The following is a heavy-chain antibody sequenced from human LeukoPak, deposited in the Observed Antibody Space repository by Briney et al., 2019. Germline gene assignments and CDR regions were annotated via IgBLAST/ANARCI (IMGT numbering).Heavy chain of an antibody. CDR1: GFTFSRYW. Sequence: GGSLRLSCAAPGFTFSRYWMHWVRQAPGKGLLWVSRINSDGSSTYYADSVKGRFTTSRDNAKNALHLQMNSLTAEDTAVYYCVLDLFSSFAFDIWGQGTMVTVPS. CDR3: VLDLFSSFAFDI. J-gene: IGHJ3*02. V-gene: IGHV3-74*01. D-gene: IGHD3/OR15-3a*01. CDR2: INSDGSST.